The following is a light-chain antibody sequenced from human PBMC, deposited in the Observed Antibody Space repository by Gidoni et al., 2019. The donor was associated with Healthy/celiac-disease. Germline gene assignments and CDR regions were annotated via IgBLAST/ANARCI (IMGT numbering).Light chain of an antibody. Sequence: NGLTQSPGTLSLSPGERATLSCRASQSVSSSYLAWYQQKPGQAPRLLIYGASSRATGIPDRFSGSGSGTDFTLTISRLEPEDFAVYYCQQYGSSPWTFXQXTKVEIK. J-gene: IGKJ1*01. CDR1: QSVSSSY. CDR3: QQYGSSPWT. CDR2: GAS. V-gene: IGKV3-20*01.